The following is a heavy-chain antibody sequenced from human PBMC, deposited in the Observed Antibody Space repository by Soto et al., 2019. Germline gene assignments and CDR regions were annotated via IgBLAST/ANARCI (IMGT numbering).Heavy chain of an antibody. D-gene: IGHD5-18*01. CDR3: ARHRYSYGVYYFDY. CDR2: INHSGST. J-gene: IGHJ4*02. V-gene: IGHV4-34*01. Sequence: TSETLSLTCAVYGGSFSGFYWTWIRQPPGTGLEWIGEINHSGSTNYNPSLKSRVTISVDTSKNQFSLKLSSVTAADTAVYYCARHRYSYGVYYFDYWGQGTLVTVSS. CDR1: GGSFSGFY.